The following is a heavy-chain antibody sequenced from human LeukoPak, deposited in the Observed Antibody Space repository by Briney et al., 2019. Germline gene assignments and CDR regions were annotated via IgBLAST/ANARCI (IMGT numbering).Heavy chain of an antibody. J-gene: IGHJ4*02. CDR2: IYYTGIT. CDR1: GDSITSHY. V-gene: IGHV4-59*07. CDR3: ARSVDYFDNTGPHMMFDY. D-gene: IGHD3-22*01. Sequence: SDTLSLTCNVSGDSITSHYWNWIRQPPGKGLEWIGYIYYTGITKYNPSLMSGVSMSVDTSKNQFFLKMNSVTAADTAVYHCARSVDYFDNTGPHMMFDYWGQGSLVTVSS.